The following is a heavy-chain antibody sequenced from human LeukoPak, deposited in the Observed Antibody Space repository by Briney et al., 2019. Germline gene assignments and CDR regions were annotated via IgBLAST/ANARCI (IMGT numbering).Heavy chain of an antibody. CDR2: ISGSGGST. V-gene: IGHV3-23*01. Sequence: PGGSLRLSCAASGFTFSSYAMSWVRQAPGKGLEWVSAISGSGGSTYYADSVKGRFTISKDYSKNTLYLQMNSLRAEDTAVYYCAKQVQWLVSPFDYWGQGTLVTVSS. D-gene: IGHD6-19*01. CDR3: AKQVQWLVSPFDY. J-gene: IGHJ4*02. CDR1: GFTFSSYA.